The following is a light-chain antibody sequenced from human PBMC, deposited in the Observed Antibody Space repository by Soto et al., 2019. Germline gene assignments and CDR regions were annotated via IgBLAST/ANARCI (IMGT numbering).Light chain of an antibody. CDR1: QSIGST. CDR3: QHYKTWPLS. Sequence: ELVMTQSPATLSVSPGERSTLSGMASQSIGSTLAWYQQKPGQTPRLLIYDASTRATGIPARFSGIGSGTEFTLIISSLQSEEFAVYYCQHYKTWPLSFGGGTKVDIK. CDR2: DAS. J-gene: IGKJ4*01. V-gene: IGKV3-15*01.